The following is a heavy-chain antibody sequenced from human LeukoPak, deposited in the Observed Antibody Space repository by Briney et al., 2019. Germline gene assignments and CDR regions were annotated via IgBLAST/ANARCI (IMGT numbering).Heavy chain of an antibody. D-gene: IGHD6-19*01. J-gene: IGHJ4*02. V-gene: IGHV4-38-2*02. CDR1: GFTFSDYY. CDR3: ARDLGFIAVAGRDY. Sequence: GSQRLSCAASGFTFSDYYMSWIRQPPGKGLEWIGSIYYSGSTYYNPSLKSRVTISVDTSKNQFSLKLSSVTAADTAVYYCARDLGFIAVAGRDYWGQGTLVTVSS. CDR2: IYYSGST.